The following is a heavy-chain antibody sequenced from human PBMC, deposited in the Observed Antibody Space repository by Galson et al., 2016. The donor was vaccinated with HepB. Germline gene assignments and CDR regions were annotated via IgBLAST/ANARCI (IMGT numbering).Heavy chain of an antibody. CDR3: AKDGRIYCSSASCRDHFHC. V-gene: IGHV3-30*18. Sequence: SLRLSCAASGFTFSSYGMHWVRQAPGKGLEWVAFISYDGSNKKYADSVKGRFTISRDNSKKTLYLQMNSLRAEDTAVYYCAKDGRIYCSSASCRDHFHCWGQGTLVTVSS. J-gene: IGHJ4*02. CDR2: ISYDGSNK. D-gene: IGHD2-2*01. CDR1: GFTFSSYG.